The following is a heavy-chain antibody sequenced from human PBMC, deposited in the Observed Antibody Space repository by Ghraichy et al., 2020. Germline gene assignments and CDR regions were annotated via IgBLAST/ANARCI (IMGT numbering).Heavy chain of an antibody. CDR1: GFTFSSYG. V-gene: IGHV3-30*02. D-gene: IGHD2-2*01. J-gene: IGHJ3*02. CDR2: IRYDGSNK. CDR3: AKAPGATGAFDI. Sequence: GESLNISCAASGFTFSSYGMHWVRQAPGKGLEWVAFIRYDGSNKYYADSVKGRFTISRDNSKNTLYLQMNSLRAEDTAVYYCAKAPGATGAFDIWGQGTMVTVSS.